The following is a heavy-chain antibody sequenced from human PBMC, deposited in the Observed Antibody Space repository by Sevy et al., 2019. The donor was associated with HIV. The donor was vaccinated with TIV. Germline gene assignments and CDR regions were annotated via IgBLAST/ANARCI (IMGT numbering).Heavy chain of an antibody. CDR1: GYSISSGYY. V-gene: IGHV4-38-2*01. CDR3: ARAYHYYDSSGYYYVDYYYYYGMDV. CDR2: IYHSGST. Sequence: SETLYLTCAVSGYSISSGYYWGWIRQPPGKGLEWIGSIYHSGSTYYNPSLKSRVTISVDTSKNQFSLKLSSVTAADTAVYYCARAYHYYDSSGYYYVDYYYYYGMDVWGQGTTVTVSS. D-gene: IGHD3-22*01. J-gene: IGHJ6*02.